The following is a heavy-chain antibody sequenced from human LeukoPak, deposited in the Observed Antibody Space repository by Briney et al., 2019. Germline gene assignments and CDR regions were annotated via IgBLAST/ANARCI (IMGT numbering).Heavy chain of an antibody. J-gene: IGHJ6*03. CDR2: ISSSSSYI. Sequence: PGGSLRLSCAASGFTFSSYSMNWVRQAPGKGLEWVSSISSSSSYIYYADSVKGRFTISRDNAKNSLYLQMNSLRAEDTAVYYCARDSRRSTVGNYYYYYYMDVWGKGTTVTVSS. D-gene: IGHD4-11*01. CDR1: GFTFSSYS. CDR3: ARDSRRSTVGNYYYYYYMDV. V-gene: IGHV3-21*01.